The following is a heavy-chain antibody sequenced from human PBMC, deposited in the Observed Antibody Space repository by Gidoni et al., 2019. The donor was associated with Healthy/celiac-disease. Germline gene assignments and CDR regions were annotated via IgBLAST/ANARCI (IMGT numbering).Heavy chain of an antibody. CDR3: TRDRCSSTSCYLFDY. D-gene: IGHD2-2*01. Sequence: EVQLVESGGGWVQPGRSLRLSCTASGFTFGAYAMSWFRQAPGKGRGWVGFIRSKAYGGTTEYAASVKGRFTISRDDSKSIAYLQMNSLKTEDTAVYYCTRDRCSSTSCYLFDYWGQGTLVTVSS. J-gene: IGHJ4*02. CDR1: GFTFGAYA. V-gene: IGHV3-49*03. CDR2: IRSKAYGGTT.